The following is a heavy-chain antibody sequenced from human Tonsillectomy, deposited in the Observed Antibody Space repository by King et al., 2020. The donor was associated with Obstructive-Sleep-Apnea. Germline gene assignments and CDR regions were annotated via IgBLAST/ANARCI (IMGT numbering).Heavy chain of an antibody. CDR3: TRPKYQLLVYDSYYYGMDV. CDR1: GFTFSNAW. J-gene: IGHJ6*02. Sequence: VQLVESGGGLVKPGGSLRLSCAASGFTFSNAWMSWVRQAPGEGLEWVGRIKSKTDGGTTDYAAPVKGRFTISRDDSKNTLYLQMNSLKTEDTAVYYCTRPKYQLLVYDSYYYGMDVWGQGTTVTVSS. CDR2: IKSKTDGGTT. D-gene: IGHD2-2*01. V-gene: IGHV3-15*01.